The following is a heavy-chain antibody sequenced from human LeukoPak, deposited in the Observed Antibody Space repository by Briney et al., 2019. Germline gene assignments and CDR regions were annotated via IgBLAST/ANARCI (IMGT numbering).Heavy chain of an antibody. J-gene: IGHJ5*02. CDR2: FYPGDSDT. CDR3: ARQFDYWFDP. V-gene: IGHV5-51*01. D-gene: IGHD3-9*01. CDR1: GYSFTSYW. Sequence: GESLKISCKGSGYSFTSYWIAWVRQMPGKGLEWMGIFYPGDSDTRYSPSSQGQVTISADKSISTAYLQWSSLKASDTAMYYCARQFDYWFDPWGQGTLVTVSS.